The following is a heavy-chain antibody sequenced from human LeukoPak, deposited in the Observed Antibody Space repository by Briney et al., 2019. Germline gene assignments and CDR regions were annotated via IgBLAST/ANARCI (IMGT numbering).Heavy chain of an antibody. Sequence: ASVKVSCKASGYTFTDYYMHWVRQAPGHGLEWMGWINPKSGDTNYAQKFQGRVTMTRDTSISTAYMELSRLRSDDTAVYYCARQGVHTYYYYMDVWGKGTTVTISS. V-gene: IGHV1-2*02. CDR1: GYTFTDYY. CDR3: ARQGVHTYYYYMDV. J-gene: IGHJ6*03. CDR2: INPKSGDT.